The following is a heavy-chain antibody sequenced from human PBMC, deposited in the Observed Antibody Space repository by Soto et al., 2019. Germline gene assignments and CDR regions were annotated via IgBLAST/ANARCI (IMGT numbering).Heavy chain of an antibody. D-gene: IGHD3-10*01. J-gene: IGHJ4*02. Sequence: GGSVRLACAVSGFTFNSYAMHWVRQAPGKGLEWVAVISHDGSDKFYADSVKGRFTISRDNSKNTLYLQMNRLRSEDTAVYFCARDRSMVGGYYFDSWRRGPLVTFSS. CDR2: ISHDGSDK. CDR1: GFTFNSYA. V-gene: IGHV3-30-3*01. CDR3: ARDRSMVGGYYFDS.